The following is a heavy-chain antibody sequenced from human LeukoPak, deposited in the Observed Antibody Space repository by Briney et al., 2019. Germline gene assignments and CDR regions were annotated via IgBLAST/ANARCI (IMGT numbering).Heavy chain of an antibody. CDR3: ARENYSSSWYYFDY. CDR1: GGSFSGYY. CDR2: INHSGST. V-gene: IGHV4-34*01. Sequence: SETLSLTCAVYGGSFSGYYWSWIRQPPGKGLEWIGEINHSGSTNYNPSLKSRVTISVDTSKNQFSLKLSSVTAADTAVYYCARENYSSSWYYFDYWGQGTLVTVSS. J-gene: IGHJ4*02. D-gene: IGHD6-13*01.